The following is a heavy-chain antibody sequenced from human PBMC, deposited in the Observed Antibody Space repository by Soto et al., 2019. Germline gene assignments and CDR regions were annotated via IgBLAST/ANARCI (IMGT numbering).Heavy chain of an antibody. Sequence: TLSLTCVVSGDSFRNYYWGWIRQSPGVGLEWIGEINPSGRTEYNPSLRGRVTLSVDSSKNQFSLTLSTMSAADTAVYYCARTRNRWFDSWGQGTLVTVSS. J-gene: IGHJ5*01. V-gene: IGHV4-34*01. CDR2: INPSGRT. CDR3: ARTRNRWFDS. D-gene: IGHD1-1*01. CDR1: GDSFRNYY.